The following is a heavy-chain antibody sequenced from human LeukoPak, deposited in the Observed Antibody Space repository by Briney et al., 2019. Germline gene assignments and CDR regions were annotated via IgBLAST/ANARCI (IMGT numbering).Heavy chain of an antibody. CDR1: GFTFSSYA. Sequence: GGSLRLSCAASGFTFSSYAMSWVRQAPGKGLEWVSAISGSGGSTYYADSVKGRFTISRDNSKNTLYLQMNSLRAEDTAVYYCAKGVVVVPAGTFAFDIWGQGTMVTVSS. J-gene: IGHJ3*02. CDR2: ISGSGGST. V-gene: IGHV3-23*01. CDR3: AKGVVVVPAGTFAFDI. D-gene: IGHD2-2*01.